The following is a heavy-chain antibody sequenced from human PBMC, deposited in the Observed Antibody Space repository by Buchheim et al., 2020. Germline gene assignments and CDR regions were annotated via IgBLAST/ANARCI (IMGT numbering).Heavy chain of an antibody. J-gene: IGHJ6*02. CDR3: ARVERKGSGTTFLDV. V-gene: IGHV4-61*02. CDR1: GGSISSGSYY. Sequence: QVQLQESGPGLVKPSQTLSLTCTVSGGSISSGSYYWSWIRQPAGKGLEWIGRIYTSGSTNYNPSLKSRVTISVDTSKNKLSLKLSSVTAADTAVYYCARVERKGSGTTFLDVWGQGTT. D-gene: IGHD1-7*01. CDR2: IYTSGST.